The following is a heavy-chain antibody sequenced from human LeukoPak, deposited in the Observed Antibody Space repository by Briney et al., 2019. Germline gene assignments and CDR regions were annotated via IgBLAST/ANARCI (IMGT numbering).Heavy chain of an antibody. Sequence: SETLSLTCSVSGGSISSTSYYWGWIRQPPGKGLEWIGSIYHSGSTYYNPSLKSRVTISVDTSKNQFSLKLSSVTAADTAVYYCARLPRIAARPYWGQGTLVTVSS. V-gene: IGHV4-39*07. CDR3: ARLPRIAARPY. CDR1: GGSISSTSYY. CDR2: IYHSGST. J-gene: IGHJ4*02. D-gene: IGHD6-6*01.